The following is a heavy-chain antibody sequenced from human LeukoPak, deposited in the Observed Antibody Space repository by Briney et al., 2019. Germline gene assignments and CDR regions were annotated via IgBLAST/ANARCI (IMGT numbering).Heavy chain of an antibody. V-gene: IGHV4-59*01. J-gene: IGHJ5*02. D-gene: IGHD6-13*01. CDR3: ARGCSAGTPHNWFDP. CDR2: IYYSGRT. Sequence: SETLSLTCTVSGGSISGYYWSWIRQPPGKGLEWIGYIYYSGRTNYNPSLKSRVTISVDTSKNQFSLKLSSVTAADTAAYYCARGCSAGTPHNWFDPWGQGTLVTVSS. CDR1: GGSISGYY.